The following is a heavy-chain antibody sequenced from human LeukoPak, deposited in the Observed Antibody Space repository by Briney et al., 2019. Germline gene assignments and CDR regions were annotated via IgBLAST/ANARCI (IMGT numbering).Heavy chain of an antibody. V-gene: IGHV3-30-3*01. J-gene: IGHJ3*02. CDR2: ISYDGSNK. Sequence: GGSLRLSCAASGLTFSSYAMHWVRQAPGKGLEWVAVISYDGSNKYYADSVKGRFTISRDNSKNTLYLQMNSLRAEDTAVYYCAVLDYGDYQYRSDAFDIWGQGTMVTVSS. D-gene: IGHD4-17*01. CDR3: AVLDYGDYQYRSDAFDI. CDR1: GLTFSSYA.